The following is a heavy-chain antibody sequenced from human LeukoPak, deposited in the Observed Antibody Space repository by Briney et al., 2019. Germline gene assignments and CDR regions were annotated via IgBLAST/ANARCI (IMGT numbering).Heavy chain of an antibody. CDR1: GFTFDDYA. D-gene: IGHD6-13*01. CDR3: AKDFSSSWSYFDY. J-gene: IGHJ4*02. V-gene: IGHV3-43D*03. CDR2: ISWDGGST. Sequence: GGSLRLSCAASGFTFDDYAMHWVRQAPGKGLEWVSLISWDGGSTYYADSVKGRFTISRDNSKNSLYLQMNSLRAEDTALYYCAKDFSSSWSYFDYWGQGTLVTVSS.